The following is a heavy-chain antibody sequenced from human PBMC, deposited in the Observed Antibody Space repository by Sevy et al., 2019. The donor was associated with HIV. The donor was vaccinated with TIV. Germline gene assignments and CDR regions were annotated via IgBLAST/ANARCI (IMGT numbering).Heavy chain of an antibody. D-gene: IGHD3-16*01. J-gene: IGHJ6*02. CDR1: GFTFSSYW. V-gene: IGHV3-74*01. Sequence: GGSLRLSCAASGFTFSSYWMHWVRQAPGKGLVRVSRINSDGSSTSYADSVKGRFTISRDNAKKTLYLQMNSLRAEDTDVYYCARDVLTTFDYYGMDVWGQGTTVTVSS. CDR2: INSDGSST. CDR3: ARDVLTTFDYYGMDV.